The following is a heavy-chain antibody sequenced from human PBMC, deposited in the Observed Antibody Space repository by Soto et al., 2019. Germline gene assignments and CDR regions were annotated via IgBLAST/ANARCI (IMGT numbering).Heavy chain of an antibody. V-gene: IGHV1-69*12. D-gene: IGHD6-19*01. J-gene: IGHJ6*02. CDR2: IIPIFGTA. Sequence: QVQLVQSGAEVKKPGSSVKVSYKASGGTFSSYPITWVRQAPGQGLEWMGGIIPIFGTANYAQKFQGRVTITADESTSTAYMDLSSLRSQDTAVYYCARDRGWYAMDVWGQGTTVTVSS. CDR3: ARDRGWYAMDV. CDR1: GGTFSSYP.